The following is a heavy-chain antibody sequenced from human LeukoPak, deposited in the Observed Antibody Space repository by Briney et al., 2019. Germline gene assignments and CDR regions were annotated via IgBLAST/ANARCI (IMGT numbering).Heavy chain of an antibody. CDR2: INPNSGVT. Sequence: GASVKVSCRASGYTFTGYYMHWLRQAPGQGLEWMGWINPNSGVTDYAQKFHGRVTLTRDTSIGTAYMDLTRLTSDDTAVYYCARVGPYCSSTSCHDPYLDYWGQGTLVTVSS. CDR3: ARVGPYCSSTSCHDPYLDY. D-gene: IGHD2-2*01. V-gene: IGHV1-2*02. J-gene: IGHJ4*02. CDR1: GYTFTGYY.